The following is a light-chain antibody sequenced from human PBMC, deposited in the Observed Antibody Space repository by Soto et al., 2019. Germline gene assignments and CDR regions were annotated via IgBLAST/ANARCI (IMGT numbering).Light chain of an antibody. V-gene: IGKV3-20*01. CDR1: QSVSSNY. CDR3: QYSDSSPWT. CDR2: SAF. J-gene: IGKJ1*01. Sequence: EIVLTQSPGTLSLSPGERGTLSCRASQSVSSNYLACYQQKPGQAPRLLIYSAFSRATGIPDRFSGSGSGTDFPLTISRLEPEDFAVYYYQYSDSSPWTFGQETKVEIK.